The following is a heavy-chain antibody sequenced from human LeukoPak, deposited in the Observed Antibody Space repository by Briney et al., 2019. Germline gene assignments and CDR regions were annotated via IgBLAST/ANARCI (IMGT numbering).Heavy chain of an antibody. CDR1: GFTFSSYT. CDR2: VSGSGGNI. J-gene: IGHJ4*02. CDR3: AKDSEFYDSSGYYLDSPFDY. D-gene: IGHD3-22*01. V-gene: IGHV3-23*01. Sequence: PGGSLRLSCAASGFTFSSYTMSWVRQAPGKGLEWVSGVSGSGGNIHYADSVKGRFTISRDNSKNTLYLQMNSLRAEDTAVYYCAKDSEFYDSSGYYLDSPFDYWGQGTLVTVSS.